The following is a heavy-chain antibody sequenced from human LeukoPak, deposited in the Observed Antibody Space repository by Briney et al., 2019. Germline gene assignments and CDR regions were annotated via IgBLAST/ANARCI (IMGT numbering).Heavy chain of an antibody. Sequence: SETLSLTCTVSGGSISSYYWSWIRQPPGKGLEWLGYIYYSGSTNYNPSLKSRVTISVDTSKNQFSLKLSSVTAADTAVYYCARRPSSGSYYIKKYDYYFDYWGQGTLVTVSS. V-gene: IGHV4-59*12. D-gene: IGHD1-26*01. CDR2: IYYSGST. J-gene: IGHJ4*02. CDR1: GGSISSYY. CDR3: ARRPSSGSYYIKKYDYYFDY.